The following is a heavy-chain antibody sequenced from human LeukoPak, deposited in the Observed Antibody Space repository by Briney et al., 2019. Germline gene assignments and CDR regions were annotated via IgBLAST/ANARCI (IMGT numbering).Heavy chain of an antibody. J-gene: IGHJ4*02. CDR2: ISKDGGST. CDR1: GLTFSEYW. V-gene: IGHV3-74*03. D-gene: IGHD1-14*01. Sequence: GGSLRLSCAVSGLTFSEYWMHWVRQDAGKGLVWVAGISKDGGSTEYADFVKGRCTISRDNAKNTLYLQMNSLTVDDTAVYYCTSGIGTYDYWGLGAQVTASS. CDR3: TSGIGTYDY.